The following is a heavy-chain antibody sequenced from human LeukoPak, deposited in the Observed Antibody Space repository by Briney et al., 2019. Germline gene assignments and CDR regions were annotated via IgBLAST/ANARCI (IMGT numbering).Heavy chain of an antibody. CDR2: IKQDGSEK. V-gene: IGHV3-7*01. J-gene: IGHJ3*02. D-gene: IGHD4-17*01. CDR3: ARRGPTTVTTHDAFDI. CDR1: GFTFSSYW. Sequence: GGSLRLSCAASGFTFSSYWMSWVRQAPGKGLEWVANIKQDGSEKYYVDSVKGRFTISRDNAKNSLYLQMNSLRAEDTAVYYCARRGPTTVTTHDAFDIWGHGTMVTVFS.